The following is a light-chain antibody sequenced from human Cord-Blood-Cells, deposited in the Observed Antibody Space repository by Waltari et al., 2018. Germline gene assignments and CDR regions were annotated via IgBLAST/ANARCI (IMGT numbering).Light chain of an antibody. Sequence: DIQMTQSPSTLSASVGDRVTITCRASQSISSWLAWYKQKPGKAPKLLIYKASSLENGGPSRFGGSRSGTEFTLTISSLQPDDFATYYCQQYNSYRTFGQGTKVEIK. CDR1: QSISSW. CDR3: QQYNSYRT. J-gene: IGKJ1*01. V-gene: IGKV1-5*03. CDR2: KAS.